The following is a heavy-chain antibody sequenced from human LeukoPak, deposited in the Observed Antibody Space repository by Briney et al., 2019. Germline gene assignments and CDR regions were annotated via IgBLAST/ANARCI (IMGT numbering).Heavy chain of an antibody. CDR2: IYWNDDK. V-gene: IGHV2-5*04. D-gene: IGHD5-12*01. CDR3: ARGRGSAQSSLFDY. Sequence: SGPTLVNPTQTLTLTCTFSGFSLSTSEVGVGWLRQDPGKALEWLALIYWNDDKYYSPSLKSGLTITKDTSKNQVVLKMTNMDAVDTGTYYCARGRGSAQSSLFDYWGREPWSPSPQ. J-gene: IGHJ4*02. CDR1: GFSLSTSEVG.